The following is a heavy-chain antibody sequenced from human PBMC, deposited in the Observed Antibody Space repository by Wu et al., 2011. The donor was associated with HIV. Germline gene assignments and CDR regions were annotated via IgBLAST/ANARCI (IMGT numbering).Heavy chain of an antibody. J-gene: IGHJ4*02. CDR1: GYTLTDYY. CDR3: ARVWIPLAGPYFDY. D-gene: IGHD6-19*01. CDR2: INPYADSA. Sequence: SVKVSCKASGYTLTDYYMHWVRQAPGHGLEWVGLINPYADSAKYAQKFQGRVTMTTDTSTTTGYMELRSLRSDDTAVYYCARVWIPLAGPYFDYWGQGTLVTVSS. V-gene: IGHV1-46*01.